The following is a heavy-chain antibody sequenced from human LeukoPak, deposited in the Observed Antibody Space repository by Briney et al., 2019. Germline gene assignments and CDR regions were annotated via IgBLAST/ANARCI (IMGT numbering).Heavy chain of an antibody. J-gene: IGHJ4*02. CDR1: RYIFTSYG. CDR2: ISAHNGNT. CDR3: ARAQTTLLLDY. D-gene: IGHD4-11*01. V-gene: IGHV1-18*01. Sequence: GASVKVSCKASRYIFTSYGIIWVRQAPGQGLQWMGWISAHNGNTNYAQKLQGRVTMTTDTSTSTVYMELRSLRSDDTAVYYCARAQTTLLLDYWGQGTLVTVSS.